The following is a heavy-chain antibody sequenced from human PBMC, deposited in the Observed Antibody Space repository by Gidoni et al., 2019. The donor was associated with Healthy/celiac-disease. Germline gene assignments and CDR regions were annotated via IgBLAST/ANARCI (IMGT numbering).Heavy chain of an antibody. Sequence: QVQLQESGPGLVTPSDTLSLTCSVSGGSISSYYWSWIRQPPGKGLEWIGYIDYSGSTNYNPSLMSRVTITVDTSKNQFSLKLSSVTAADTAGYYCARVPTYDSSSWIDYWGQGTMVTVSS. CDR2: IDYSGST. V-gene: IGHV4-59*08. J-gene: IGHJ4*02. D-gene: IGHD6-13*01. CDR3: ARVPTYDSSSWIDY. CDR1: GGSISSYY.